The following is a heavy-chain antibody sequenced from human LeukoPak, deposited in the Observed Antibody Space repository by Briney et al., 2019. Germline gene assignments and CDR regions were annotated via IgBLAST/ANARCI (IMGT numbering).Heavy chain of an antibody. CDR1: GFTFGDYA. D-gene: IGHD4-17*01. Sequence: GGPLRLSCTAAGFTFGDYAMSWVRQAPGKGLEWVGFIRSKAYGGTTEYAASVKGRFTISRDDSKSIAYLQMNSLKTEDTAVYYCTRDRDGDYEFDYWGQGTLVTVSS. J-gene: IGHJ4*02. CDR3: TRDRDGDYEFDY. V-gene: IGHV3-49*04. CDR2: IRSKAYGGTT.